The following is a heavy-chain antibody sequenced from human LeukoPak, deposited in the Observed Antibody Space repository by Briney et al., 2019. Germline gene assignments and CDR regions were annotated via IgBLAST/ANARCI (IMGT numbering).Heavy chain of an antibody. J-gene: IGHJ6*04. CDR2: ISYDGSNK. CDR1: GFTFSSYA. Sequence: GRSLRLSCAASGFTFSSYAMHWVRQAPGKGLEWVAVISYDGSNKYYADSVKGRFTISRDNSKNTLYLQMNSLRAEDTAVYYCASSVVYSGSFWHYYYGMDVWDKGTTVTVSS. V-gene: IGHV3-30*04. D-gene: IGHD3-10*01. CDR3: ASSVVYSGSFWHYYYGMDV.